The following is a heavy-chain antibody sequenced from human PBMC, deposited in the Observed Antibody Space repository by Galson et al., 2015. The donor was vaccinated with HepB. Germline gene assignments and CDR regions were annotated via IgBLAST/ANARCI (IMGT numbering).Heavy chain of an antibody. CDR3: ARGVGARGRGPFDY. V-gene: IGHV3-64*01. Sequence: SLRLSCAASGFTFSSYAMHWVRQAPGKGLEYVSAISSNGGSTYYANSVKGRFTISRDNSKNTLYLQMGSLRAEDMAVYYCARGVGARGRGPFDYWGQGTLVTVSS. CDR2: ISSNGGST. CDR1: GFTFSSYA. J-gene: IGHJ4*02. D-gene: IGHD1-26*01.